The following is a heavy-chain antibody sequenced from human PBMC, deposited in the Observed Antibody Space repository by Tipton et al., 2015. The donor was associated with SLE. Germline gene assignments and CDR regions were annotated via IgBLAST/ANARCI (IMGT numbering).Heavy chain of an antibody. CDR2: IYTSGST. Sequence: LRLSCTVSGGSISSGRYYWSWIRQPAGKGLEWIGRIYTSGSTNYNSSLKSRVTISVDTSKKQFSLKLSSVTAADTAVYYCARDRADGGFLEWGYYYYYMDVWGKGTTVTVSS. D-gene: IGHD3-3*01. V-gene: IGHV4-61*02. CDR1: GGSISSGRYY. J-gene: IGHJ6*03. CDR3: ARDRADGGFLEWGYYYYYMDV.